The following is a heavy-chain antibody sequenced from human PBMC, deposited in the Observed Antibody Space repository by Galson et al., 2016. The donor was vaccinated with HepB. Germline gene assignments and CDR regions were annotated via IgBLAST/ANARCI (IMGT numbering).Heavy chain of an antibody. CDR3: AREVGVPYYYGMDI. D-gene: IGHD1-26*01. J-gene: IGHJ6*02. Sequence: WIRQSPGKGLEWVSHISSSSSAIHYADSVKGRFTISRDNAQDFLYLQMSSLRDDDTAVYYCAREVGVPYYYGMDIWGQGTTVTVSS. CDR2: ISSSSSAI. V-gene: IGHV3-48*02.